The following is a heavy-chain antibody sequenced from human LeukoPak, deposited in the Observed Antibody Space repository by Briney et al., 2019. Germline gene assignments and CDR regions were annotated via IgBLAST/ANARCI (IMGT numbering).Heavy chain of an antibody. J-gene: IGHJ4*02. D-gene: IGHD3-3*01. CDR2: IYHSGST. Sequence: PSETLSLTSAVSGYSISSGYYWGWIRQPPGKGLEWIGSIYHSGSTYYNPSLKSRVTISVDTSKNQFSLKLSSVTAADTAVYYCARTYYDFWSGYYAYYFDYWYRGTVVTVSS. CDR3: ARTYYDFWSGYYAYYFDY. V-gene: IGHV4-38-2*01. CDR1: GYSISSGYY.